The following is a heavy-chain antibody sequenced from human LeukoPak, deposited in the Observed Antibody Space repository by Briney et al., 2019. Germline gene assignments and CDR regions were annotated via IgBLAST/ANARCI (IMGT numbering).Heavy chain of an antibody. CDR3: ARDLGYYAFFDY. Sequence: PGGSLRLSCAASGFTFSSYGMSWVRQAPGKGLEWVSAISGSGGSTYYADSVKGRFTISRDNAKNSLYLQMNSLRAEDTAVYYCARDLGYYAFFDYWGQGTLVTVSS. CDR2: ISGSGGST. V-gene: IGHV3-23*01. J-gene: IGHJ4*02. CDR1: GFTFSSYG. D-gene: IGHD1-26*01.